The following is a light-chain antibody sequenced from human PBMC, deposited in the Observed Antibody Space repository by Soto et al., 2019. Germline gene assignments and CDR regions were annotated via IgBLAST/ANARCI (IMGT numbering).Light chain of an antibody. J-gene: IGKJ2*01. Sequence: EIVMTQSPATLSVSPGERATLSCRASQSVSSNLAWYQQKPGQAPRLLIYGASGRATGIPARFSGSGSGTEFTLTISSLQSEDFAVYYCQHYNNWPFTLGQGTKVDI. CDR2: GAS. CDR1: QSVSSN. V-gene: IGKV3-15*01. CDR3: QHYNNWPFT.